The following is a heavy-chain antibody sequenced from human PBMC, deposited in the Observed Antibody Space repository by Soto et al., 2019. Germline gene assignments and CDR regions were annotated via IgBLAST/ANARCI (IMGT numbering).Heavy chain of an antibody. J-gene: IGHJ3*02. D-gene: IGHD6-19*01. Sequence: EVQLVESGGGLVQPGGSLRLSCAASGFTFSIYSFNWVRQAPGEGPEWISYINSDSGGRYYADSVRGRFTISRDNGKNSLYLEINSLRDDDTAVYCCSRGRMWEQWRGPHDDFEIWGQGTMITVTS. CDR3: SRGRMWEQWRGPHDDFEI. CDR1: GFTFSIYS. V-gene: IGHV3-48*02. CDR2: INSDSGGR.